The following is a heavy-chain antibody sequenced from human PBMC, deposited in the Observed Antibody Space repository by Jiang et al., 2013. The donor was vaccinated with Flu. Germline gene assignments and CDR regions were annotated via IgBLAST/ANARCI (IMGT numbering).Heavy chain of an antibody. CDR2: IYYSGST. CDR3: ARLKGDYYDSSGYPTHDY. CDR1: GGSISSSSYY. Sequence: GSGLVKPSETLSLTCTVSGGSISSSSYYWGWIRQPPGKGLEWIGSIYYSGSTYYNPSLKSRVTISVDTSKNQFSLKLSSVTAADTAVYYCARLKGDYYDSSGYPTHDYWGQGTLVTVSS. V-gene: IGHV4-39*01. J-gene: IGHJ4*02. D-gene: IGHD3-22*01.